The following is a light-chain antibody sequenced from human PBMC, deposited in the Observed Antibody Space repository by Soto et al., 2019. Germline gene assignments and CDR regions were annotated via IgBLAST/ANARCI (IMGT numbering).Light chain of an antibody. CDR1: SSDVGGYNY. V-gene: IGLV2-8*01. CDR2: EVN. CDR3: TSYAGGNNV. Sequence: QSVLTQPPSASGSPGQSVTISCTGTSSDVGGYNYVSWYQQHPGKVPKLVVYEVNKRLSGVPDRFSGSKSGNTASLTVSGLQAEDEADYYCTSYAGGNNVFGTGTKVTVL. J-gene: IGLJ1*01.